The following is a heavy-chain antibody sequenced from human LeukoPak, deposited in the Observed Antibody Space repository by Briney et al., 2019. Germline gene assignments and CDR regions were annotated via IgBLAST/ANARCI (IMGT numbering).Heavy chain of an antibody. CDR3: ARDMGIAAAGIRA. Sequence: PGRSLRLSCAASGFTFSSYGMHWVRQAPGKGLEWVAVIWYDGSNKYYADSVKGRFTIPRDNSKNTLYLQMNSLRAEDTAVYYCARDMGIAAAGIRAWGQGTLVTVSS. CDR2: IWYDGSNK. CDR1: GFTFSSYG. D-gene: IGHD6-13*01. J-gene: IGHJ5*02. V-gene: IGHV3-33*01.